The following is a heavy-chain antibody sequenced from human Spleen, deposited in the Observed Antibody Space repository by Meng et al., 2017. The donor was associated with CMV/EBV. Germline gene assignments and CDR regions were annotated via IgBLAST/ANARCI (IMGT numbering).Heavy chain of an antibody. D-gene: IGHD4-17*01. CDR2: IGTAGDT. J-gene: IGHJ4*02. CDR3: ATVTTDY. CDR1: GFTFSSYD. Sequence: GESLKISCAASGFTFSSYDMHWVRQATGKGLEWVSAIGTAGDTYYPGSVKGRFTISRENAKNSLYLQMNSLRAGDTAVYYCATVTTDYWGQGTLVTVSS. V-gene: IGHV3-13*01.